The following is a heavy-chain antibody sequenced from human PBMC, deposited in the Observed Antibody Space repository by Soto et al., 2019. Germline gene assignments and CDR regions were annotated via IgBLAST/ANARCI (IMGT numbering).Heavy chain of an antibody. J-gene: IGHJ4*02. V-gene: IGHV1-3*01. CDR2: INAGNGNT. D-gene: IGHD5-12*01. Sequence: ASVKVSCKASGYTFTSYAMHWVRQAPGQRLEWMGWINAGNGNTKYSQKFQGRVTITRDTSASTAYMELSSLRSEDTAVYYCARDASGYDWIFDYWGQGTLVTVSS. CDR3: ARDASGYDWIFDY. CDR1: GYTFTSYA.